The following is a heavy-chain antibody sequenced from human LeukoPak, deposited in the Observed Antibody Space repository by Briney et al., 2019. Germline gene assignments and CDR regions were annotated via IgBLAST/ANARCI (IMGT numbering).Heavy chain of an antibody. CDR1: GFTFSTFA. Sequence: GGSLRLSCAASGFTFSTFAMSWVRQAPGKGLEWVSGITGSDGNTYYADSVRGRFTISRDNSKNTLYLQMNSLRAEDTAVYYCAKVHSSGWHFDYWGQGTLVTVSS. CDR3: AKVHSSGWHFDY. V-gene: IGHV3-23*01. J-gene: IGHJ4*02. CDR2: ITGSDGNT. D-gene: IGHD6-19*01.